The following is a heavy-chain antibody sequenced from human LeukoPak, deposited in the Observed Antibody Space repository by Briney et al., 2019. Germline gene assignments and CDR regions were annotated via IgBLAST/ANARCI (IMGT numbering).Heavy chain of an antibody. CDR2: SYPGDSDT. D-gene: IGHD1-26*01. CDR1: GYSFTSYW. CDR3: ATQSGSYYYPYYFDY. Sequence: GESLKISCKGSGYSFTSYWIGWVRQMPGKGLERMGISYPGDSDTRYSPSFQGQVTISADKSISAAYLQWSSLKASDTAMYYCATQSGSYYYPYYFDYWGQGTLVTVSS. V-gene: IGHV5-51*01. J-gene: IGHJ4*02.